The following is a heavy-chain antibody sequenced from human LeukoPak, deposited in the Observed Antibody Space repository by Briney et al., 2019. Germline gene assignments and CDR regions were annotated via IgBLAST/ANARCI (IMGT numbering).Heavy chain of an antibody. D-gene: IGHD6-19*01. CDR2: INHNSGGT. J-gene: IGHJ4*02. CDR3: AREGLAVAGDPFDY. Sequence: ASVKVSCKASGYTFTGYYMHWVRQAPGQGLEWMGWINHNSGGTSYAQKFQGRVTMTRDTSISTAYMELSRLRSDDTAVYYCAREGLAVAGDPFDYWGQGTLVTVSS. CDR1: GYTFTGYY. V-gene: IGHV1-2*02.